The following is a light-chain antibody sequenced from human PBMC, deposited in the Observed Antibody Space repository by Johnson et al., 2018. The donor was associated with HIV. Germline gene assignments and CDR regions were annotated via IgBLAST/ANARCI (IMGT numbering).Light chain of an antibody. Sequence: QSVLTQSPSVSAAPGQNVTISCSGGSSNIGSNYVSWYQQFPGAAPKLLIYENNKRPSGIADRFSGSKSGSSATLAITGLQTGDEGDYYCGSWDTSLSASLFGTGTTVIVL. CDR2: ENN. V-gene: IGLV1-51*02. J-gene: IGLJ1*01. CDR3: GSWDTSLSASL. CDR1: SSNIGSNY.